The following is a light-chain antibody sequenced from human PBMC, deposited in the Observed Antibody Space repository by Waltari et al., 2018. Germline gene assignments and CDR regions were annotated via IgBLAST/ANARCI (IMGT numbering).Light chain of an antibody. CDR1: QSVLYSSNNINY. CDR2: WAF. Sequence: DIVMTQSPDSLAVSLGERATINCKSSQSVLYSSNNINYLAWYQPKSGQPPKLLIYWAFTRESGVPDRFSGSGSGTDFTLTISSLQSEDAAVYYCQQYYSNPWTFGQGTKVQI. CDR3: QQYYSNPWT. J-gene: IGKJ1*01. V-gene: IGKV4-1*01.